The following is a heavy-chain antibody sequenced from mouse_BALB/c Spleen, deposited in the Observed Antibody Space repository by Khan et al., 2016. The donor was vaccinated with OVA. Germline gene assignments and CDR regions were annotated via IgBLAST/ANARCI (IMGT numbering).Heavy chain of an antibody. V-gene: IGHV9-4*02. CDR3: ARGGAAYYRNDGGAMEY. Sequence: QIQLVQSGPELKKPGETVRISCKASGYTFTTAGIQWVQKMPGKGLKWIGWINTHSGVPKYAEDFTGRFAFSLEISVSTAYLQITNLKNEDTATDFCARGGAAYYRNDGGAMEYWGKGTSVTVSS. CDR1: GYTFTTAG. CDR2: INTHSGVP. D-gene: IGHD2-14*01. J-gene: IGHJ4*01.